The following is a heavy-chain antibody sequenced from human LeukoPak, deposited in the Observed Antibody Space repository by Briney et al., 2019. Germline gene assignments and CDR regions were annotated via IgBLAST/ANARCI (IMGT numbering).Heavy chain of an antibody. Sequence: ASVKVSCKASGYTFTSYDINWVRQATGQGLEWMGWMNPNSGNTGYAQKFQGRVTMTRNTSISTAYMELSSLRSEDTAVYYCARVVEGLDYDILTGDPIWFDPWGQGTLVTVSS. J-gene: IGHJ5*02. CDR3: ARVVEGLDYDILTGDPIWFDP. D-gene: IGHD3-9*01. CDR1: GYTFTSYD. CDR2: MNPNSGNT. V-gene: IGHV1-8*01.